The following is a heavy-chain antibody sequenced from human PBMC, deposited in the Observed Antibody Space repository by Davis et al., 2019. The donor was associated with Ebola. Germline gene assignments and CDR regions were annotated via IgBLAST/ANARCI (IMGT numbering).Heavy chain of an antibody. V-gene: IGHV1-46*03. Sequence: AASVKVSCKAAGYTFTNYYMHWVRQAPGQGLELMGMINPNYGRTIYAQKFQGRVTVTRDTSTTTVYMDLSSLRSEDTALYYCTTPGGQDSGYDVFDIWGQGTMVTVSS. CDR2: INPNYGRT. D-gene: IGHD5-12*01. J-gene: IGHJ3*02. CDR1: GYTFTNYY. CDR3: TTPGGQDSGYDVFDI.